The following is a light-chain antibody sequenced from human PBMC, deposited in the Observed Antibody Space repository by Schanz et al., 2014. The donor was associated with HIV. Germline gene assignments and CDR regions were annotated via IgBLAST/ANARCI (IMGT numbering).Light chain of an antibody. CDR2: AAS. Sequence: DIQMTQSPSSLSASVGDRVTITCRASQSIGISLNWYQQKPGTAPKVLISAASSLQTGVPSRFSGSRSGTVFTLSINGRQPEDSATYNCQQGETFPTFGQGTNREI. V-gene: IGKV1-39*01. CDR3: QQGETFPT. CDR1: QSIGIS. J-gene: IGKJ2*01.